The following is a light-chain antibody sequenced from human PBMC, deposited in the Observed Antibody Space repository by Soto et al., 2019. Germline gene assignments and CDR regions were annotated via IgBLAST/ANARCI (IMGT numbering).Light chain of an antibody. CDR1: QTVSSY. Sequence: ENALTQAPGTLSLSPGERATLSGRASQTVSSYLTWYQQRPGPAPRLLTYGASKSATRLPDRCSGSGSGTDFTLTISRLEPEDFSLYYCQQYGTSPITFGQGTRLEI. J-gene: IGKJ5*01. CDR2: GAS. CDR3: QQYGTSPIT. V-gene: IGKV3-20*01.